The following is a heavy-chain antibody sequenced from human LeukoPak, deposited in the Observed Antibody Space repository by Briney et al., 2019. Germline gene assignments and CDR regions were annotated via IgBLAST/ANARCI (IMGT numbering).Heavy chain of an antibody. J-gene: IGHJ4*02. CDR3: TRGRQYYYDSSGDFPPTDY. CDR1: GFTFSSYW. D-gene: IGHD3-22*01. Sequence: GGSLRLSCAASGFTFSSYWMSWVRQAPGKGLGWVANIKKDGSEKYYVDSVKGRLTISRDNAKNSLHLQMNSLRAEDTAVYYCTRGRQYYYDSSGDFPPTDYWGQGTLLTVSS. CDR2: IKKDGSEK. V-gene: IGHV3-7*04.